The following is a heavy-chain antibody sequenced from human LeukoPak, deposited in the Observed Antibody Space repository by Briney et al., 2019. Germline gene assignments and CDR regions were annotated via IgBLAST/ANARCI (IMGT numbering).Heavy chain of an antibody. V-gene: IGHV3-64D*08. D-gene: IGHD6-13*01. CDR3: ARSAAAGHSDF. J-gene: IGHJ4*02. CDR2: ISSNGRDT. CDR1: XFTFGTYA. Sequence: GGSLRLSCSASXFTFGTYAMLWVRQAPGEGLEYVSAISSNGRDTYYAASVRGRFSISRVNSNNTLYLQMSSLRPEDTAMYYCARSAAAGHSDFWGQGALVAVSS.